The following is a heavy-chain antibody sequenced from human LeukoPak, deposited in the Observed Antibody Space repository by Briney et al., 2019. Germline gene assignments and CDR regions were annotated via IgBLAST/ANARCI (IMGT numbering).Heavy chain of an antibody. J-gene: IGHJ4*02. CDR2: ISFDGSNK. V-gene: IGHV3-30*04. Sequence: GGSLRLSCVASGFTFSTYPMHWVRQAPGKGLEWVALISFDGSNKYYADSVKGRFTISRDNSKNTLYLQMNSLRAEDTAIYYCAREQKAYSNYPNYDYWGQGTLVTVSS. CDR3: AREQKAYSNYPNYDY. D-gene: IGHD4-11*01. CDR1: GFTFSTYP.